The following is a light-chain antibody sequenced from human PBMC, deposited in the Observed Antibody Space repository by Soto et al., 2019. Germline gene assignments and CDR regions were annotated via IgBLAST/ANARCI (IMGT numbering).Light chain of an antibody. CDR3: QQYNNWPLT. Sequence: EIVLTQSPATLSVSPGDRVTLSCRASQSVDINLAWYQQRSGQAPRLLIYGASSRATGIPDRFSGSGSGTDFTLTISRLEPEDFAVYYCQQYNNWPLTFGGGTKVDIK. V-gene: IGKV3D-15*01. J-gene: IGKJ4*01. CDR1: QSVDIN. CDR2: GAS.